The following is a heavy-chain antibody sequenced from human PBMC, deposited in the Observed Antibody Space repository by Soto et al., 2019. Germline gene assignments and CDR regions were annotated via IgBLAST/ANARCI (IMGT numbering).Heavy chain of an antibody. J-gene: IGHJ6*02. Sequence: QVTLKESGPVLVKPTETLTLTCTVSGFSLSNARMGVSWIRQPPGKALEWLAHIFSNDEKSYSTSLKSRLTISKDTSKSQVVLTMTNMDPVDTATYYCARMRRSSSWLLAYYYYGMDVWGQGTTVTVSS. V-gene: IGHV2-26*01. CDR1: GFSLSNARMG. CDR2: IFSNDEK. CDR3: ARMRRSSSWLLAYYYYGMDV. D-gene: IGHD6-13*01.